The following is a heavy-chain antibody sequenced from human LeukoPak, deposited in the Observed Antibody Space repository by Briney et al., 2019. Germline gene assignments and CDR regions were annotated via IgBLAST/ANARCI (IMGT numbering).Heavy chain of an antibody. Sequence: GGSLRLSCAASGNSWMHWVRQAPGKGLVWVSHINSDGSWTSYADSVKGRFTISKDNAKNTVYLQMNSLRAEDTAVYYCVSFYETYWGRGTLVTVSS. D-gene: IGHD2/OR15-2a*01. J-gene: IGHJ4*02. CDR3: VSFYETY. V-gene: IGHV3-74*01. CDR2: INSDGSWT. CDR1: GNSW.